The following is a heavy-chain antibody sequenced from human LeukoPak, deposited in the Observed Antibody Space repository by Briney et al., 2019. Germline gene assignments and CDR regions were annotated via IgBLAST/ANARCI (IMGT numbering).Heavy chain of an antibody. J-gene: IGHJ5*02. Sequence: ASVKVSCKASGGTFSSYAISWVRQAPGQGLEWMGWINPNSGGTNYAQKFQGRVTMTRDTSISTAYMELSMLRSDDTAVYYCARAENIVVVPAAIFDPWGQGTLVTVSS. CDR3: ARAENIVVVPAAIFDP. V-gene: IGHV1-2*02. D-gene: IGHD2-2*02. CDR2: INPNSGGT. CDR1: GGTFSSYA.